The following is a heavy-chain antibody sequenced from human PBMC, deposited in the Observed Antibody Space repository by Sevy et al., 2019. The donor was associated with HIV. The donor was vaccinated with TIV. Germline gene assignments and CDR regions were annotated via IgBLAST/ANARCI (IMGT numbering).Heavy chain of an antibody. V-gene: IGHV3-21*01. CDR3: ARASSGSTRPPFDY. D-gene: IGHD6-19*01. Sequence: GGSLRLSCAASGFTFSSYSMNWVRQAPGKGLEWVSSISSSRSYIYYADSVKGRFTISRDNAKNSLYLQMNSLRAEDTAVYYCARASSGSTRPPFDYWGQGTLVTVSS. CDR2: ISSSRSYI. CDR1: GFTFSSYS. J-gene: IGHJ4*02.